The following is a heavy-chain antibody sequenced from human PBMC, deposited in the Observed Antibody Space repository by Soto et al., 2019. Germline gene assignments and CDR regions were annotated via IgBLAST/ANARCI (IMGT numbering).Heavy chain of an antibody. CDR1: GDSITSRVHY. D-gene: IGHD3-16*01. CDR2: IFYSGTS. J-gene: IGHJ4*02. V-gene: IGHV4-31*03. Sequence: QVQLQESGPGLVKPSQTLSLTCTVSGDSITSRVHYWSWIRQHPGKGLEWIGYIFYSGTSYYNPSLQSRVTISVDTTKNQFSLKLSSVTAADTAVYYCARDRIILTFGGGSGEWGIDQWGQGTLVTVSS. CDR3: ARDRIILTFGGGSGEWGIDQ.